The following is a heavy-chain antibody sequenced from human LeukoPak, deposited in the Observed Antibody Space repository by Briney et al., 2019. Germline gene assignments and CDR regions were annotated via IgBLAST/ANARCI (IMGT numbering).Heavy chain of an antibody. CDR2: IYYSGST. V-gene: IGHV4-39*01. CDR1: GGSISSSSYY. J-gene: IGHJ4*02. Sequence: SETLSLTCTVSGGSISSSSYYWGWIRQPPGKGLEWIGRIYYSGSTYYNPSLKSRVTISVDTSKNQFSLNLSSVTAADTAVYYCARHSTVTTGTIDYWGQGTLVTVSS. D-gene: IGHD4-17*01. CDR3: ARHSTVTTGTIDY.